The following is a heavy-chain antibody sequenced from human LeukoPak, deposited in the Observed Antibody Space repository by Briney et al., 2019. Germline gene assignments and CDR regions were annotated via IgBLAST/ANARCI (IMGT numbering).Heavy chain of an antibody. CDR1: GGSISSYY. D-gene: IGHD5-18*01. V-gene: IGHV4-4*09. Sequence: SETLSLTCTVSGGSISSYYWSWIRQPPGKGLEWIGYIYTSGSTNYNPSLKSRLTILVNTSKNQFSLKLSSVTAADTAVYYCARGGYSYAPWGQGTLVTVSS. CDR2: IYTSGST. CDR3: ARGGYSYAP. J-gene: IGHJ5*02.